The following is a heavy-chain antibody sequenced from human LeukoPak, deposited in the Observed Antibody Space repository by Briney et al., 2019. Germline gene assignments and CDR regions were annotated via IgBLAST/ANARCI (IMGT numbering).Heavy chain of an antibody. CDR1: GXXXSSYA. J-gene: IGHJ4*02. Sequence: LRXXXXASGXXXSSYAXSWVRKAQGKGREWGSAMSGRGGTTYYADSVQGRFTLSRDNSKNTLYLQMNSLRAEDTAVYYCAKVGRITMIVVVTKQSFFDYWGQGTLVTVSS. CDR3: AKVGRITMIVVVTKQSFFDY. CDR2: MSGRGGTT. V-gene: IGHV3-23*01. D-gene: IGHD3-22*01.